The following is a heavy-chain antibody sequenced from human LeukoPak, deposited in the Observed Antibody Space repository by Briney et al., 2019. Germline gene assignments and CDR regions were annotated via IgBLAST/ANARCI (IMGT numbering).Heavy chain of an antibody. D-gene: IGHD6-13*01. CDR1: GYTFTNYA. CDR3: ARDVGIAAAGYFDY. CDR2: ISYDGSNK. Sequence: SCKASGYTFTNYAMHWVRQAPGKGLEWVAVISYDGSNKYYADSVKGRSTISRDNSKNTLYLQMNSLRAEDTAVYYCARDVGIAAAGYFDYWGQGTLVTVSS. J-gene: IGHJ4*02. V-gene: IGHV3-30-3*01.